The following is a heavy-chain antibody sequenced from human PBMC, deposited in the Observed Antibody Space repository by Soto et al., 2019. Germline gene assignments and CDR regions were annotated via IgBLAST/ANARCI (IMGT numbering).Heavy chain of an antibody. V-gene: IGHV4-30-4*01. J-gene: IGHJ4*02. CDR1: GGSISSGYYY. CDR3: ARGPYRGYSGYDSNY. Sequence: SETLSLTCTVSGGSISSGYYYWSWIRDPPGKGREGSGYTYDSRSTHYNPSRKVPVTVELSTTKNQFTLKLSSVTAADTVLYYCARGPYRGYSGYDSNYWGQGTLVIVS. D-gene: IGHD5-12*01. CDR2: TYDSRST.